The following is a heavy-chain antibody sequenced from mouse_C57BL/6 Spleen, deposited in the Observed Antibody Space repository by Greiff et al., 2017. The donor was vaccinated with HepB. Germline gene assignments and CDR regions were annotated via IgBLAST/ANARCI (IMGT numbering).Heavy chain of an antibody. Sequence: VQLQQSGAELVRPGASVKLSCKTSGYTFTDYYINWVKQRPGQGLEWIARIYPGSGNTYYNEKFKGKATLTAEKSSSTAYMQLSRLTSADSAVYFCARSIYEGYDDEFAYWGQGTLVTVSA. CDR3: ARSIYEGYDDEFAY. CDR1: GYTFTDYY. V-gene: IGHV1-76*01. CDR2: IYPGSGNT. J-gene: IGHJ3*01. D-gene: IGHD2-2*01.